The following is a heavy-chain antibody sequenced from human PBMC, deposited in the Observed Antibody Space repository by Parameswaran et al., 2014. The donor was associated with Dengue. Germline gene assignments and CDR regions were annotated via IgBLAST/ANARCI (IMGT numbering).Heavy chain of an antibody. CDR2: ISGSGGST. V-gene: IGHV3-23*01. J-gene: IGHJ4*02. CDR3: AKGRGGSYDGGFDY. Sequence: VRQMPGKGLEWVSAISGSGGSTYYADSVKGRFTISRDNSKNTLYLQMNSLRAEDTAVYYCAKGRGGSYDGGFDYWGQGTLVTVSS. D-gene: IGHD1-26*01.